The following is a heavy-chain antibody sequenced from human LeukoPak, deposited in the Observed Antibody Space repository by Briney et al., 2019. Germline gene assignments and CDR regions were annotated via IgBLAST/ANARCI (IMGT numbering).Heavy chain of an antibody. J-gene: IGHJ4*02. V-gene: IGHV4-34*01. Sequence: PSETLSLTCAVSGVSFDDYYWSWVPQTPAKGLEWIGEINHSGYTNDSPSLKSRVTLSIDTSRKQFSLNLRSVTVADAGIYYCTRMTTGHDYWGQGTLVTVSS. D-gene: IGHD4-17*01. CDR1: GVSFDDYY. CDR2: INHSGYT. CDR3: TRMTTGHDY.